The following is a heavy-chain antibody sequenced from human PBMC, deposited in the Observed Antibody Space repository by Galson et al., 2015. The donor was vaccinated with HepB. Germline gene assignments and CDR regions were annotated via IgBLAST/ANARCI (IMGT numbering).Heavy chain of an antibody. CDR3: ARDYYDSSGTPL. J-gene: IGHJ4*02. CDR2: PIFGTA. Sequence: PIFGTANYAQKFQGRVTITADESTSTAYMELSSLRSEDTAVYYCARDYYDSSGTPLWGQGTLVTVSS. D-gene: IGHD3-22*01. V-gene: IGHV1-69*01.